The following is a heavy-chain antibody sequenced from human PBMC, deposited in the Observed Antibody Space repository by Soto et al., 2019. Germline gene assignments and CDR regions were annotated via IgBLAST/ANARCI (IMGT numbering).Heavy chain of an antibody. Sequence: QVELAQSGAEVKKPGASVKISCKTSGYDLIAYALHWVRQAPGQRPEWMGWINAANGDTKYSQKFQGRVTMTAATSASTGYLEMRSLKSDDTAVYYCTIFHSHGMDVWGQGTNVTVSS. CDR3: TIFHSHGMDV. CDR1: GYDLIAYA. D-gene: IGHD3-3*01. CDR2: INAANGDT. J-gene: IGHJ6*02. V-gene: IGHV1-3*01.